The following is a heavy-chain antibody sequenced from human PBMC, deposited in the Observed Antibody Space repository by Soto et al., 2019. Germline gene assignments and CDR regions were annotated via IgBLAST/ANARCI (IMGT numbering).Heavy chain of an antibody. D-gene: IGHD2-2*02. CDR3: ARDSLGYCSSTSCYI. Sequence: QVQLQESGPGLMKPSQTLSLTCTVSGGSISSGDYYWSWIRQPPGKGLEWIGYIYYSGSADYNPSLKSRVTISVDTSKNQFSLKLRSVTAADTAVYYCARDSLGYCSSTSCYIWGQGTLVTVSS. V-gene: IGHV4-30-4*01. CDR1: GGSISSGDYY. J-gene: IGHJ4*02. CDR2: IYYSGSA.